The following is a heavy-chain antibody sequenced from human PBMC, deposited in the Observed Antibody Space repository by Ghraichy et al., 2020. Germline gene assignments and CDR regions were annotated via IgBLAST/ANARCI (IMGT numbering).Heavy chain of an antibody. CDR1: GGSISNYY. CDR2: IYYSGST. J-gene: IGHJ4*02. CDR3: ARGSRGSYYNPFFDY. V-gene: IGHV4-59*01. D-gene: IGHD3-10*01. Sequence: SETLSLTCTVSGGSISNYYWSWSRQPPGKGLEWIGYIYYSGSTNYNPSLKSRVTFSLDTSKNQISLKLSSVTAADTAVYYCARGSRGSYYNPFFDYWGQGTLVTVSS.